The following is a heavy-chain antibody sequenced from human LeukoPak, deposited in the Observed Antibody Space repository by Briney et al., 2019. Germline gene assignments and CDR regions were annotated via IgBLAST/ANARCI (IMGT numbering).Heavy chain of an antibody. J-gene: IGHJ3*02. CDR2: IYPGDSDT. D-gene: IGHD2-2*01. V-gene: IGHV5-51*01. CDR3: ARQVDAYPIVVVPADAFDI. Sequence: GESLKISCXGSGYSFTSYWIGWVGQMPGKGLEWMGIIYPGDSDTRYSPSFQGQVTISADKSISTAYLQWSSLKASDTAMYYCARQVDAYPIVVVPADAFDIWGQGTVVTVSS. CDR1: GYSFTSYW.